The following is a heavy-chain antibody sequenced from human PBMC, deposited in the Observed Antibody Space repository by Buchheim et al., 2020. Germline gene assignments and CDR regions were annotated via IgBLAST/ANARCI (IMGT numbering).Heavy chain of an antibody. J-gene: IGHJ6*02. CDR3: AKMIAARYYYYGMDV. CDR2: IKQDGSEK. V-gene: IGHV3-7*01. D-gene: IGHD6-6*01. Sequence: EVQLVESGGGLVQPGGSLRLSCAASGFTFSSYWMSWVRQAPGKGREWVANIKQDGSEKYYVDSGRGRFTISRDNAKNSLYLQMNSLRAEDTAVYYCAKMIAARYYYYGMDVWGQGTT. CDR1: GFTFSSYW.